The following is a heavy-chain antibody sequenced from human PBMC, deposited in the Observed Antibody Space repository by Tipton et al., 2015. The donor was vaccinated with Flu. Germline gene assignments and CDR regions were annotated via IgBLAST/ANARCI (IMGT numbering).Heavy chain of an antibody. Sequence: GSLRLSCAASGFTFSTYWMHWVRQAPGKGPVWVSHISEDGSVTDYVDSVKGRFTISRNNAKNTLYLQLNSLRVEDTAMYYCASALSRSDFWGQGTLVTVSS. CDR3: ASALSRSDF. CDR2: ISEDGSVT. J-gene: IGHJ4*02. V-gene: IGHV3-74*01. CDR1: GFTFSTYW.